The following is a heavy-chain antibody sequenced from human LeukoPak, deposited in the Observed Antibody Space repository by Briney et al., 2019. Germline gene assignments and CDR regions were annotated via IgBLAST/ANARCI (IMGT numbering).Heavy chain of an antibody. CDR3: ARDRGYGMDV. CDR2: INTDGSST. D-gene: IGHD3-10*01. CDR1: GFTFSSYW. J-gene: IGHJ6*02. Sequence: GGSLRLSCAASGFTFSSYWMHWVRQAPGKGLGWVLRINTDGSSTSYADSVKGRFTISRDNAKNTLYLQMNSLRAEDTAVYYCARDRGYGMDVRGQGTTVTVSS. V-gene: IGHV3-74*01.